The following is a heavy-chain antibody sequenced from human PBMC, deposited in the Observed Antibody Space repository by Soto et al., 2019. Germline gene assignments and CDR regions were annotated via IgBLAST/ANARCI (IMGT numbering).Heavy chain of an antibody. CDR3: ARGKISPYDSSDY. CDR1: GFTFSSYS. J-gene: IGHJ4*02. CDR2: ISSSSSYI. Sequence: VGSLRLSCAASGFTFSSYSMNWVRQAPGKGLEWVSSISSSSSYIYYADSVKGRFTISRGNAKNSLYLQMNSLRAEDTAVYYCARGKISPYDSSDYWGQGTLVTVSS. D-gene: IGHD3-22*01. V-gene: IGHV3-21*01.